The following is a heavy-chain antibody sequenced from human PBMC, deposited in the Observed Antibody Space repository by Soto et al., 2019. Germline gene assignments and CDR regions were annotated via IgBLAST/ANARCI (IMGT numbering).Heavy chain of an antibody. Sequence: EVQLVEYGGGLVQPGGSLRLSCAASGFTFSSYWMHWVRQAQGKGLVWVSRIKSDGRSTSYADSVKGRFTISRDNAKNTLYLEMSRLRAEDTAVYYCARGVKGGDTSGYSYYGMYVWGQGTTVTVSS. J-gene: IGHJ6*02. D-gene: IGHD6-25*01. CDR3: ARGVKGGDTSGYSYYGMYV. CDR2: IKSDGRST. CDR1: GFTFSSYW. V-gene: IGHV3-74*01.